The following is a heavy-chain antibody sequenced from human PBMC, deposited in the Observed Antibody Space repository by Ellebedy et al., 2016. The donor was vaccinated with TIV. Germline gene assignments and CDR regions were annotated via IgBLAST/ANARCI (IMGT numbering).Heavy chain of an antibody. J-gene: IGHJ4*02. CDR2: IYDSGST. CDR3: ASGYSSGWLDY. D-gene: IGHD6-19*01. Sequence: MPSETLSLTCTVSGGSISSYYWSWIRQPPGKGLEWIGHIYDSGSTNYNSSLRSRVTISVDTSMNQFSLKLSSVTAADTAVYYCASGYSSGWLDYWGQGTLVTVSS. V-gene: IGHV4-59*12. CDR1: GGSISSYY.